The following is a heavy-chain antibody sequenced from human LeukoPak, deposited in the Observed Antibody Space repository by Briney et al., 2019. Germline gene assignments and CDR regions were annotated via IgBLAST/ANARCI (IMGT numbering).Heavy chain of an antibody. D-gene: IGHD5-18*01. CDR2: IYTSGST. V-gene: IGHV4-4*07. Sequence: PSETLSLTCTVSSGSISSYYWSWIRQPAGKGLEWIGRIYTSGSTNYNPSLKSRVTISVDKSKNQFSLKLSSVTAADTAVYYCARGEYSYGFLDYFDYWGQGTLVTVSS. CDR1: SGSISSYY. J-gene: IGHJ4*02. CDR3: ARGEYSYGFLDYFDY.